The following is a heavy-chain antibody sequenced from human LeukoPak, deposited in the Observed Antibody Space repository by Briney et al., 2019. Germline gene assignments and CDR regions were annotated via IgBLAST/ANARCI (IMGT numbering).Heavy chain of an antibody. Sequence: GGSLRLSCAASGFTFSSYGMHWVRQAPGKGLEWVAFIRYDGSNKYYADSVKGRFTFPRDNSKNTLYLQMNSLRAEDTAVYYCARANDIRRYCSSTSCYTGTFDIWGQGTMVTVSS. CDR1: GFTFSSYG. CDR3: ARANDIRRYCSSTSCYTGTFDI. V-gene: IGHV3-30*02. CDR2: IRYDGSNK. D-gene: IGHD2-2*02. J-gene: IGHJ3*02.